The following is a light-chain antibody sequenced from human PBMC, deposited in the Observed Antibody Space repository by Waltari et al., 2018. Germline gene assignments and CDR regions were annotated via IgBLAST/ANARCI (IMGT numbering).Light chain of an antibody. Sequence: EIVLTQSPGTLSLSPGERATLSCRARQRVTSSYLAWYQQKPGQAPRLLIYGASSRATGIPDRFSGSGSGTDFTLTISRLEPEDFAVYYCQPYDDSPPWTFGQGTKVEIK. J-gene: IGKJ1*01. V-gene: IGKV3-20*01. CDR3: QPYDDSPPWT. CDR1: QRVTSSY. CDR2: GAS.